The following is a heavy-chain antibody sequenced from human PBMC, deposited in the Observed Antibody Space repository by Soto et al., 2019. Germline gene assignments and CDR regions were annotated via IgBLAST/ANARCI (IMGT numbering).Heavy chain of an antibody. V-gene: IGHV3-23*01. Sequence: GGSLRLSCAASGFTFSSYSMNWVRQAPGKGLEWVSAISSSSSNTYYADSVKGRFTISRDNSKNTLYLQMNSLRAEDTAVYYCAKDCAFVCYSVDYWGQGTLVTVSS. J-gene: IGHJ4*02. CDR1: GFTFSSYS. D-gene: IGHD2-15*01. CDR3: AKDCAFVCYSVDY. CDR2: ISSSSSNT.